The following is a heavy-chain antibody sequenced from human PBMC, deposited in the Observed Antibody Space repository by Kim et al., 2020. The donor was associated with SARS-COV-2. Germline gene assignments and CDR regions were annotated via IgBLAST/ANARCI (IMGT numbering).Heavy chain of an antibody. D-gene: IGHD3-22*01. CDR3: ARVGTGSSGYYSTYFDY. CDR2: IYYSGST. CDR1: GGSISSYY. Sequence: SETLSLTCTVSGGSISSYYWSWIRQPPGKGLEWIGYIYYSGSTNYNPSLKSRVTISVDTSKNQFSLKLSSVTAADTAVYYCARVGTGSSGYYSTYFDYWGQGTLVTVSS. J-gene: IGHJ4*02. V-gene: IGHV4-59*01.